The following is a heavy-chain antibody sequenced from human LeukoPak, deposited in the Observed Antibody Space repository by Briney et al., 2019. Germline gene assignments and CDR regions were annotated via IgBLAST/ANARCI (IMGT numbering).Heavy chain of an antibody. J-gene: IGHJ6*03. V-gene: IGHV3-23*01. D-gene: IGHD3-3*01. Sequence: GGSLRLSCAASGFTFSSYAMSWVRQAPGKGLEWVSAISGSGGSTYYADSVKGRFTISRDNSKNTLYLQTNSLRAEDTAVYYCAKDQYYDFWSGYNYYMDVWGKGTTVTVSS. CDR3: AKDQYYDFWSGYNYYMDV. CDR2: ISGSGGST. CDR1: GFTFSSYA.